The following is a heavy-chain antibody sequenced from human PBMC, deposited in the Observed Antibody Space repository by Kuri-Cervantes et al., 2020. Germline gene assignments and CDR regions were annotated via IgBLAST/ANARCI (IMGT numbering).Heavy chain of an antibody. V-gene: IGHV3-30*03. CDR2: ISYDGSNK. J-gene: IGHJ4*02. D-gene: IGHD3-10*01. CDR1: GFTFSSYG. CDR3: ARGGPQATYFDY. Sequence: LSLTRAASGFTFSSYGMHWVRQAPGKGLEWVAVISYDGSNKYYADSVKGRFTISRDNSKNTLYLQMNSLRAEDTAVYYCARGGPQATYFDYWGQGTLVTVSS.